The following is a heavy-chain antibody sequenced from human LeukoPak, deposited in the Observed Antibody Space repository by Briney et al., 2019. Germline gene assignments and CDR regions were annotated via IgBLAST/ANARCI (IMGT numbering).Heavy chain of an antibody. J-gene: IGHJ4*02. CDR3: ARGTPSCTSASCYSF. CDR2: MNPNSGNT. Sequence: GASVKVSCKASGYTFTNYDIQWVRQATGQGLEWMGWMNPNSGNTGYAQNFQGRVTMTRDTSINTAYMELSSLRSEDTAVYYCARGTPSCTSASCYSFWGQGTLVTVSS. D-gene: IGHD2-2*02. CDR1: GYTFTNYD. V-gene: IGHV1-8*01.